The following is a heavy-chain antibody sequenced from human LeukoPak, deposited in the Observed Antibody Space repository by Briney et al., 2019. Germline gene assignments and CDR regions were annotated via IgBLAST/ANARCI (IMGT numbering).Heavy chain of an antibody. J-gene: IGHJ6*03. CDR1: GYTFTGYY. D-gene: IGHD5-18*01. V-gene: IGHV1-2*02. Sequence: GASVKVSCKASGYTFTGYYMHWVRQAPGQGLEWMGWINPNSGGTNYAQKFQGRVTMTRDTSISTAYMELSRLRSDDTAVYYCARDTAMVTTYYYYYYMDVWGKGTTVTVSS. CDR3: ARDTAMVTTYYYYYYMDV. CDR2: INPNSGGT.